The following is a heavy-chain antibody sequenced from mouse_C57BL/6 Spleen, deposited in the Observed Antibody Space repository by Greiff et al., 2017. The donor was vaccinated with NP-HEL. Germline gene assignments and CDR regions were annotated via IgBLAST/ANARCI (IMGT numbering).Heavy chain of an antibody. CDR1: GYAFSSYW. D-gene: IGHD2-1*01. J-gene: IGHJ4*01. V-gene: IGHV1-80*01. Sequence: VQLQQSGAELVKPGASVKISCKASGYAFSSYWMNWVKQRPGKGLEWIGQIYPGDGDTNYNGKFKGKATLTADKSSSTAYMQLSSLTSEDCAVYLWAREKVYYALGDYWGQGTSVTVSS. CDR3: AREKVYYALGDY. CDR2: IYPGDGDT.